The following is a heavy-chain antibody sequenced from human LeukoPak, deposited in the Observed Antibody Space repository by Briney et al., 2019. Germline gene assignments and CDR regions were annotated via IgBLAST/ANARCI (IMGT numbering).Heavy chain of an antibody. J-gene: IGHJ4*02. CDR3: ATRNTEREYYFDY. D-gene: IGHD3-10*01. Sequence: ASVKVSCKASGYTFTGYYMHWVRQAPGKGLEWMGGFDPEDGETIYAQKFQGRVTMTEDTSTDTAYMELSSLRSEDTAVYYCATRNTEREYYFDYWGQGTLVTVSS. CDR2: FDPEDGET. CDR1: GYTFTGYY. V-gene: IGHV1-24*01.